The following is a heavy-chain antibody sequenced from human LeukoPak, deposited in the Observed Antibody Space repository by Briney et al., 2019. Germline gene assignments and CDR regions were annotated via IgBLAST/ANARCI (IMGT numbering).Heavy chain of an antibody. D-gene: IGHD3-3*01. CDR1: GFTISDFY. V-gene: IGHV3-11*04. J-gene: IGHJ4*02. CDR2: ITDSGSSK. CDR3: ARDGSNYDFWSGYYPEA. Sequence: PGGSLRLSCAASGFTISDFYMTWNRQAPGKGLEWVSHITDSGSSKYYADSVKDRFTISRDNAKNSLYLQMNSLRAEDTAVYYCARDGSNYDFWSGYYPEAWGQGTLVTVSS.